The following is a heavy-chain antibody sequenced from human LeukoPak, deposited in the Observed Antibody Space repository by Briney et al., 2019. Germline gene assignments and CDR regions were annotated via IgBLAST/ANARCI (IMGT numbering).Heavy chain of an antibody. CDR3: ARDRGWLQFDY. CDR1: GGTFSSYT. D-gene: IGHD5-24*01. J-gene: IGHJ4*02. CDR2: IIPILGIA. Sequence: SVKVSCKASGGTFSSYTISWVRQAPGQGLEWMGRIIPILGIANYAQKFQGRVTITADKSTSTAYMKLSSLRSEDTAVYYCARDRGWLQFDYWGQGTLVTVSS. V-gene: IGHV1-69*04.